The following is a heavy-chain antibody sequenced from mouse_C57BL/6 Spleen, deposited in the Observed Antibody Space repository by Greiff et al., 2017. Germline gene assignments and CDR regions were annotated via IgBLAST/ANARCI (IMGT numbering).Heavy chain of an antibody. J-gene: IGHJ4*01. V-gene: IGHV2-5*01. CDR1: GFSLTSYG. CDR3: AKRRGYSNSYAMDY. Sequence: VNVVESGPGLVQPSQSLSITCTVSGFSLTSYGVHWVRQSPGKGLEWLGVIWRGGSTDYNAAFMSRLSITKDNSKSQVFFKMNSLQADDTAIYYCAKRRGYSNSYAMDYWGQGTSVTVSS. CDR2: IWRGGST. D-gene: IGHD2-5*01.